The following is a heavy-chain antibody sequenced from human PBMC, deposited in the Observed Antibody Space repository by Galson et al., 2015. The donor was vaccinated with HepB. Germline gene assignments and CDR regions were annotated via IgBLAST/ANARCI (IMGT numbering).Heavy chain of an antibody. CDR2: ISSNGGST. CDR1: GFTFSSYA. J-gene: IGHJ3*02. Sequence: SLRLSCAASGFTFSSYAMHWVRQAPGKGLEYVSAISSNGGSTYYADSVKGRFTISRDNSKNTLYLQMSSLRAEDTAVYYCVKGAGYYDSSGPDAFDIWGQGTMVTVSS. CDR3: VKGAGYYDSSGPDAFDI. V-gene: IGHV3-64D*06. D-gene: IGHD3-22*01.